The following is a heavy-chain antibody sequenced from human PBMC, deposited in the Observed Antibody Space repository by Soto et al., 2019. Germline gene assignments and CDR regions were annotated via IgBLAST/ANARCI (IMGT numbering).Heavy chain of an antibody. J-gene: IGHJ6*02. CDR1: GGSFFGYY. CDR2: IYYSGST. Sequence: SETLSLTCTVSGGSFFGYYWSWIRQSPGKGLEWIGYIYYSGSTNYNPSLKSRVTISVETSKSQFSLKLSSVTAADTAVYYCAKVRRITIFGVVIHYYYYGMDVWGQGTTVTVSS. CDR3: AKVRRITIFGVVIHYYYYGMDV. D-gene: IGHD3-3*01. V-gene: IGHV4-59*01.